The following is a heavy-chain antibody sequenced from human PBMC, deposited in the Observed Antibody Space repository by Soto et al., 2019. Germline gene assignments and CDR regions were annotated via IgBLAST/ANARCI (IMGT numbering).Heavy chain of an antibody. J-gene: IGHJ6*02. CDR3: ARGGVYGTDHYSPGMDV. Sequence: EEQLLASGGGLVQPGGSLTLSCAASGFTFRAYGMSWVRQTPEKGLEWVASINLFDGRTYYTDSVKGRFTISKDDSKSKVSLQLNSLRVDDTAIYYCARGGVYGTDHYSPGMDVWGQGRPVTVS. CDR1: GFTFRAYG. D-gene: IGHD4-17*01. V-gene: IGHV3-23*01. CDR2: INLFDGRT.